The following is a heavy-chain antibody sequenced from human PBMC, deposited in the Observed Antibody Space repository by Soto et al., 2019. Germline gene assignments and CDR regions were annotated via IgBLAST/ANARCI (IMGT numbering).Heavy chain of an antibody. CDR3: ARLYQKSCSSTSCSYAFWLYYGMDV. CDR1: GGSMRNYF. Sequence: PSETLSLTCTVSGGSMRNYFWTWIRQPPGKGLEWIGYIHYSGTTSFFPSYNPSLRSRVTISVDTSKNQFSLKLSSVTAADTAVYYCARLYQKSCSSTSCSYAFWLYYGMDVWGQGTTVTVSS. V-gene: IGHV4-59*12. CDR2: IHYSGTT. D-gene: IGHD2-2*01. J-gene: IGHJ6*02.